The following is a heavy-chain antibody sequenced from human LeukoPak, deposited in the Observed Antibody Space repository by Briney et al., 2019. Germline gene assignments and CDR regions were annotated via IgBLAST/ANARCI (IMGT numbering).Heavy chain of an antibody. V-gene: IGHV4-4*07. CDR2: IHTSGNT. J-gene: IGHJ4*02. CDR1: GGSTSNYF. CDR3: ARDPEGHGKYFDY. Sequence: SETLSLTCTVSGGSTSNYFCTWIRQSAGKGLEWIGRIHTSGNTNYNPPLKSRVSMSVDTSNNQFFLKLSSVIAADTAVYYCARDPEGHGKYFDYWGQGALVTVSS. D-gene: IGHD1-14*01.